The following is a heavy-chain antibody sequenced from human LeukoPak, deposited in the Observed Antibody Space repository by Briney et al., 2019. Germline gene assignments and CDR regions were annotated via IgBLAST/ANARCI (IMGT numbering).Heavy chain of an antibody. CDR2: VYYNGGT. V-gene: IGHV4-59*08. CDR3: ARHLFGESTFDY. D-gene: IGHD3-10*02. Sequence: SETLSLTCTVSGAYISSYFWSWIRQPPGKGLEWIGYVYYNGGTNYNPSLKSRVTISVDRSKTQFSLNLNSVTAADTAVYYCARHLFGESTFDYWGQGTLVTVSS. J-gene: IGHJ4*02. CDR1: GAYISSYF.